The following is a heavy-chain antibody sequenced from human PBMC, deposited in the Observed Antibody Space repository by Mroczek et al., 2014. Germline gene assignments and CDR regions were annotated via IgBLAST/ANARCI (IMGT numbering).Heavy chain of an antibody. CDR3: ARERDSSGYYIARNPRPTSYAFDI. CDR1: GGSISSYY. D-gene: IGHD3-22*01. J-gene: IGHJ3*02. Sequence: QVQLQQWGPGLVKPSETLSLTCTVSGGSISSYYWSWIRQPAGKGLEWIGRIYTSGSTNYNPSLKSRVTMSVDTSKNQFSLKLSSVTAADTAVYYCARERDSSGYYIARNPRPTSYAFDIVGPRDKWSPSL. V-gene: IGHV4-4*07. CDR2: IYTSGST.